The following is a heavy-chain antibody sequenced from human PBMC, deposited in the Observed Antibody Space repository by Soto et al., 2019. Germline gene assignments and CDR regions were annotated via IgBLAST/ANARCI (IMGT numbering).Heavy chain of an antibody. Sequence: SETLSLTFSVSGAALNSGNYYWSRIRQVPGKGLEWIGHIYVTGAVDYNPSLRDRITISQDTSERQFSLNLRLVTAADTAVYYCARLRIATNNYKWFDPWGQGTLVT. J-gene: IGHJ5*02. CDR3: ARLRIATNNYKWFDP. V-gene: IGHV4-31*03. CDR2: IYVTGAV. CDR1: GAALNSGNYY. D-gene: IGHD2-21*01.